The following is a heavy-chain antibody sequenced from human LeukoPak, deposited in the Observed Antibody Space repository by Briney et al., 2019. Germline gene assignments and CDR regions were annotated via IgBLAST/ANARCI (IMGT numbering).Heavy chain of an antibody. D-gene: IGHD6-19*01. Sequence: PGRSLRLSCAASGFTFSSYAMHWVRQAPGKGLEWVAVISYDGSNKYYADSVKGRFTISRDNSKNTLYLQMNSLRAEDTAVYYCAKDFMLAVAGTGYFDYWGQGTLVTVSS. CDR2: ISYDGSNK. CDR3: AKDFMLAVAGTGYFDY. CDR1: GFTFSSYA. J-gene: IGHJ4*02. V-gene: IGHV3-30*04.